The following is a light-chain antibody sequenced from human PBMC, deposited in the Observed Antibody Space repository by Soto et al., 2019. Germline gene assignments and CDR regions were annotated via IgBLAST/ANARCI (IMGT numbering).Light chain of an antibody. CDR3: SSYTSSSRWV. CDR2: EVS. V-gene: IGLV2-14*01. Sequence: QSALTQPASVSGSPGQSITISCTGTSSDVGGYNYVSWYQQHPGKAPKLMIYEVSNRPSGVSNRFSGSKSGNTASLTISGLQAEDEADYYCSSYTSSSRWVFGTGTQLTVL. CDR1: SSDVGGYNY. J-gene: IGLJ1*01.